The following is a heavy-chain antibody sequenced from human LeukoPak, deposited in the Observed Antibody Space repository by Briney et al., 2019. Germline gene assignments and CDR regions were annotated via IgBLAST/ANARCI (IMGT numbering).Heavy chain of an antibody. CDR1: GITFSSYG. J-gene: IGHJ4*02. Sequence: GRSLRLSCAASGITFSSYGMYWVRQAPGKGLEWVAVISHDGNNKYYADSVKGRFTISRDNAENTLYLQMNGLRAEDTAVYYCAKAPRDGYKNPQEYWGQGTLVTVSS. V-gene: IGHV3-30*18. CDR3: AKAPRDGYKNPQEY. CDR2: ISHDGNNK. D-gene: IGHD5-24*01.